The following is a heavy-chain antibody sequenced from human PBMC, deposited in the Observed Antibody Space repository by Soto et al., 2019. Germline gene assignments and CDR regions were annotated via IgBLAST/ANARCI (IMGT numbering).Heavy chain of an antibody. D-gene: IGHD2-15*01. Sequence: ASVKVSCKASGYTFTSYGISWVRQAPGQGLEWMGWISAYNGNTNYAQKLQGRVTMTTDTSTSTAYMELRSLRSDDTAVYYCARACSRGSCYSNFGIDYWGQGTLVTVSS. CDR3: ARACSRGSCYSNFGIDY. V-gene: IGHV1-18*04. CDR2: ISAYNGNT. CDR1: GYTFTSYG. J-gene: IGHJ4*02.